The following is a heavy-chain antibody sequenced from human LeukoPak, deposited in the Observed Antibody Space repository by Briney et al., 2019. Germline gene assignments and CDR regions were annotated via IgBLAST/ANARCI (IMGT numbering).Heavy chain of an antibody. D-gene: IGHD2-15*01. J-gene: IGHJ4*02. CDR1: GFTFDDYA. Sequence: PGGSLRLSCAASGFTFDDYAMHWVRQAPGKGLEWVSLISGDGGSTYYADSVKGRFTISRDNSKNTLYLQMNSLRAEDTAVYYCARPPGYCSGGSCHSSYFDYWGQGTLVTVSS. CDR3: ARPPGYCSGGSCHSSYFDY. V-gene: IGHV3-43*02. CDR2: ISGDGGST.